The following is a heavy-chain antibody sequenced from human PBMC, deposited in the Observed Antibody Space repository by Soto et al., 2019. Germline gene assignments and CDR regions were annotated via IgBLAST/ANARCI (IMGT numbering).Heavy chain of an antibody. CDR2: ISSAGSSI. CDR1: GFNFKSYV. J-gene: IGHJ4*02. D-gene: IGHD3-9*01. CDR3: ARDSYDVLTGQKRYFDS. Sequence: PGGSLRLSCATSGFNFKSYVMHWIRQAPGTGPQWISSISSAGSSIHYADSVKGRFTISRDNSKNSLYLQMSVLTTEDTALYYCARDSYDVLTGQKRYFDSWGQGTLVTVSS. V-gene: IGHV3-43*02.